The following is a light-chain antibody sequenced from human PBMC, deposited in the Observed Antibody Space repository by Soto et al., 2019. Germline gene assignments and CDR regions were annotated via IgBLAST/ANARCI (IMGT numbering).Light chain of an antibody. Sequence: DIQMTQSPSSLSASVGDRVTITCRASQAITNDLSWYQQKPGKPPRRLIYAASTLHSGVPSRFSGSGSGTEFTLTISSLQPEDFATYFCLQHNSYPRTFGQGTKVDIK. V-gene: IGKV1-17*01. J-gene: IGKJ1*01. CDR1: QAITND. CDR3: LQHNSYPRT. CDR2: AAS.